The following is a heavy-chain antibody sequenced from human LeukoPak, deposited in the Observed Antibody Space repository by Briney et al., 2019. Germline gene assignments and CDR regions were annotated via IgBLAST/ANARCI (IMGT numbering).Heavy chain of an antibody. Sequence: SETLSLSCTVSGGSISSYYWSWIRQPAGKGLEWIGRIYTSGSTNYNPSLKSRVTMSVDTSKNQFSLKLSSVTAADTAVYYCARDNIAAAGTPDYYYMDVWGKGTTVTISS. V-gene: IGHV4-4*07. CDR3: ARDNIAAAGTPDYYYMDV. CDR1: GGSISSYY. D-gene: IGHD6-13*01. J-gene: IGHJ6*03. CDR2: IYTSGST.